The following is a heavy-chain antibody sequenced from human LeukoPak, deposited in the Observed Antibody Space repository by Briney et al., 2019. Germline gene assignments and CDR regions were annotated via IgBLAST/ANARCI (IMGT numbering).Heavy chain of an antibody. CDR1: GGSVSSGSYY. Sequence: PSETLSLTCTVSGGSVSSGSYYWSWIRQPPGKGLEWIGYIYYSGSTNYNPSLKSRVTISVDTSKNQFSLKLSSVTAADTAVYYRARAVGYLDYWGQGTLVTVSS. V-gene: IGHV4-61*01. CDR3: ARAVGYLDY. CDR2: IYYSGST. J-gene: IGHJ4*02.